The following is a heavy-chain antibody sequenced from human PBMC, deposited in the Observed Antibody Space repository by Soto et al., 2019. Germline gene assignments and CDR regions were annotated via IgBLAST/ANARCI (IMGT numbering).Heavy chain of an antibody. Sequence: TLSLTCAVSGGSISSGGYSWSWIRQPPGKGLEWIGSIYYSGSTYYNPSLKSRVTISVDTSKNTLYLQMNSLRAEDTAVYYCARDRAIAYSGFDPWGQGTLVTVSS. CDR3: ARDRAIAYSGFDP. D-gene: IGHD2-2*02. V-gene: IGHV4-30-2*03. J-gene: IGHJ5*02. CDR2: IYYSGST. CDR1: GGSISSGGYS.